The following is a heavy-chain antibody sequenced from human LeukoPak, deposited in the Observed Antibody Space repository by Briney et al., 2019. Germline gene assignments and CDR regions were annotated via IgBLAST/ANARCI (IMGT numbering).Heavy chain of an antibody. CDR3: ARHDLDLGGSTEGATHFDY. CDR2: IYYSGST. Sequence: SETLSLTCTVSGGSISSSSYYWGWIRQPPGKGLEWIGSIYYSGSTYYNPSHKSRVTISVDTSKNQFSLKLSSVTAADTAVYYCARHDLDLGGSTEGATHFDYWGQGTLVTVSS. V-gene: IGHV4-39*01. J-gene: IGHJ4*02. CDR1: GGSISSSSYY. D-gene: IGHD1-26*01.